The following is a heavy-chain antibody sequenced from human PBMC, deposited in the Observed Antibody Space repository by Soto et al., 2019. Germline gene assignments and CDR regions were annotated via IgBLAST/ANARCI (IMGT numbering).Heavy chain of an antibody. V-gene: IGHV3-30-3*01. D-gene: IGHD2-15*01. CDR2: IVPDGSRT. J-gene: IGHJ3*01. Sequence: QVQLVESGGDVVQPGTSLRLSCTASESTLNTYDIMWVRQAPGRGLEWVAHIVPDGSRTYYADSVKGRFTISRDNARNTVYLQLYSLTTEDTAVYHCVRGPSPGGFDFWGQGTLVTVSS. CDR3: VRGPSPGGFDF. CDR1: ESTLNTYD.